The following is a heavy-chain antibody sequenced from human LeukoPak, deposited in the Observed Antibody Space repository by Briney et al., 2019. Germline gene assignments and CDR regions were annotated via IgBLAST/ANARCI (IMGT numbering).Heavy chain of an antibody. CDR3: ARDGGRGWFDP. Sequence: GGSLRLSCAASGFTFSSYSFNWVRQVPGKVLEWVSSITTTFYTYYTDSVKGRFTISRDNAKNSLYLQMISQRAEDTAVYYCARDGGRGWFDPWGQGALVTVSS. D-gene: IGHD3-16*01. CDR2: ITTTFYT. CDR1: GFTFSSYS. V-gene: IGHV3-21*04. J-gene: IGHJ5*02.